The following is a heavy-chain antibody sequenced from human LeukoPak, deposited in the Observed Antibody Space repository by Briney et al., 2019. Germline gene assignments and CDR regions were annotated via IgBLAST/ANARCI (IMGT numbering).Heavy chain of an antibody. CDR2: IYYSGST. CDR3: ARYGGSLSNYFDY. J-gene: IGHJ4*02. V-gene: IGHV4-59*08. CDR1: GGSISGSY. D-gene: IGHD1-26*01. Sequence: PSETLSLTCAVSGGSISGSYWSSSRQPPGKGLEWIGYIYYSGSTNYNPSLKSRVTISVDTSKNQFSLKLNSVTAADTAEYYCARYGGSLSNYFDYWGQGTLVTVSS.